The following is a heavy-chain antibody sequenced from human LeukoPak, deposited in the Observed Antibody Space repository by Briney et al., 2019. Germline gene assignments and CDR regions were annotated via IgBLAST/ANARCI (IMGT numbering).Heavy chain of an antibody. CDR2: INSDGSST. D-gene: IGHD6-13*01. V-gene: IGHV3-74*01. CDR3: ASGIAASQPAYN. J-gene: IGHJ4*02. Sequence: GGSLRLSCAAYGFTFSSYWMHWVRQAPGKGLVWVSRINSDGSSTSYADSVKGRFTISRDNAKNTLYLQMNSLRAEDTAVYYYASGIAASQPAYNWGQGTLVTVSS. CDR1: GFTFSSYW.